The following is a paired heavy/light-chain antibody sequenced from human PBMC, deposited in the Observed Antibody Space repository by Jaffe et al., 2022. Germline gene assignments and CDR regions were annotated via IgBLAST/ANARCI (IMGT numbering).Light chain of an antibody. V-gene: IGKV3-15*01. Sequence: EVVMTQSPATLSVSPGERATLSCRASQSVGNKLAWYQQKPGQAPRLLLYGASTRATGIPARISGSGSGTEFTLTISSLQSEDFAVYYCQEYNNWPTYTFGQGTKLEIK. J-gene: IGKJ2*01. CDR2: GAS. CDR3: QEYNNWPTYT. CDR1: QSVGNK.
Heavy chain of an antibody. V-gene: IGHV3-64*01. Sequence: EVQLVESGGGLVQPGGSLRLSCAASGFTFSSHAIHWVRQAPGKGLEYVSAIGSNGRSTYYANSVKGRFTISRDNSKNTLYLQMGSLRPEDMAVYYCARVQGDSNTWYTGLGPLDSWGQGTLVTVSS. CDR3: ARVQGDSNTWYTGLGPLDS. CDR1: GFTFSSHA. D-gene: IGHD6-13*01. CDR2: IGSNGRST. J-gene: IGHJ4*02.